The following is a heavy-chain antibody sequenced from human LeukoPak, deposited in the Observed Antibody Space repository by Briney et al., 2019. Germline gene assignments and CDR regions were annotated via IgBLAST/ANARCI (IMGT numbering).Heavy chain of an antibody. Sequence: PSETLSLTCTVSGGSISSYYWSWIRLPPGKGLEWIGYIYFSGSTNYNPSLKSRVTISVDTSKNQFSLKLSSVTAADTAVYYCAREALPACSGGSCYRAPFDYWGQGTLVTVSS. D-gene: IGHD2-15*01. J-gene: IGHJ4*02. V-gene: IGHV4-59*12. CDR2: IYFSGST. CDR1: GGSISSYY. CDR3: AREALPACSGGSCYRAPFDY.